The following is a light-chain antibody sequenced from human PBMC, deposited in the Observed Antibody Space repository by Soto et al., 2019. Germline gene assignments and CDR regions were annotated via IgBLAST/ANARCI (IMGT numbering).Light chain of an antibody. CDR1: IRDVGGYNY. Sequence: SALHQPDSPSVPPGRSIPIPWTGTIRDVGGYNYVSWYQQHPGKAPKLMIYEVSNRPSGVSNRFSGSKSGNTASLTISGLQVEDEADYYCSSYTSSSTIYVFGTGSKVTVL. V-gene: IGLV2-14*01. J-gene: IGLJ1*01. CDR2: EVS. CDR3: SSYTSSSTIYV.